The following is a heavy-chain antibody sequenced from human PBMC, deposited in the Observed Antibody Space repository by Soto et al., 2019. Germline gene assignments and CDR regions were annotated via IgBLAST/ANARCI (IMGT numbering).Heavy chain of an antibody. D-gene: IGHD2-21*01. V-gene: IGHV4-31*03. CDR3: ARVDSSHISYYFDY. CDR1: GGSIISGGYY. CDR2: IYYSGST. Sequence: TLSLTCTFSGGSIISGGYYWSWIRQHPGKGLEWIGYIYYSGSTYYNPSLKSRVTISVDTSKNQFSLKLSSVTAADTAVYYCARVDSSHISYYFDYWGQGTLVTVSS. J-gene: IGHJ4*02.